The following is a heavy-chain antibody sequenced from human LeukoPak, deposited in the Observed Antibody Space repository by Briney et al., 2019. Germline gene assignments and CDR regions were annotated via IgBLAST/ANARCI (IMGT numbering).Heavy chain of an antibody. D-gene: IGHD3-22*01. CDR1: GGSISGYY. J-gene: IGHJ4*02. CDR2: IYTSGST. Sequence: TPSETLSLTCTVSGGSISGYYWSWIRQPAGKGLEWIGRIYTSGSTNYNPSLKSRVTMSVDTSKSQFSLKLSSVTAADTAVYYCARDYYDSSGYQVFDYWGQGTLVTVSS. CDR3: ARDYYDSSGYQVFDY. V-gene: IGHV4-4*07.